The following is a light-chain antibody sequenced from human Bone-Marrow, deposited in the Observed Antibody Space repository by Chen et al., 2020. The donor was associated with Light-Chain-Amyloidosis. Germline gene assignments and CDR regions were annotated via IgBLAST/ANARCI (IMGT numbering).Light chain of an antibody. CDR1: NIGSTS. V-gene: IGLV3-21*02. CDR2: DDS. CDR3: QVWDRSSDRPV. Sequence: SYVLPQPSSVSVAPGQTAPIACGGNNIGSTSVPWYQQTPGQAPLLVVYDDSDRPSGIPGRLSGSNAGNTATLTISRVEAGDEADYYCQVWDRSSDRPVFGGGTKLTVL. J-gene: IGLJ3*02.